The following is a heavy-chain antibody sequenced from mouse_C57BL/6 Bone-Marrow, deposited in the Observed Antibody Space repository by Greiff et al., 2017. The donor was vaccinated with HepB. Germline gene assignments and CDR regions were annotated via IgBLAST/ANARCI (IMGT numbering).Heavy chain of an antibody. CDR2: IRNKANGYTT. D-gene: IGHD2-4*01. J-gene: IGHJ1*03. Sequence: EVHLVESGGGLVQPGGSLSLSCAASGFTFTDYYMSWVRQPPGKALEWLGFIRNKANGYTTEYSASVKGRFTISRDNSQSILYLQMNALRAEDSATYYCARSRLREGYWYFDVWGTGTTVTVSS. CDR3: ARSRLREGYWYFDV. CDR1: GFTFTDYY. V-gene: IGHV7-3*01.